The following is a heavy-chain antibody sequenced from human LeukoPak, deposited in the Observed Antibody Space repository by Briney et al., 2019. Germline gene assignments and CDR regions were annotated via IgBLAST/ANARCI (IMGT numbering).Heavy chain of an antibody. V-gene: IGHV4-34*01. CDR2: IKHSGST. CDR3: ARGGDRTYYDFWSGYSSYYYYYMDV. Sequence: KPSETLSLTCAVYGGSFSGYYWSWIRQPPGKGLEWIGEIKHSGSTNYNPSLKSRVTISVDTSKNQFSLKLSSVTAADTAVYYCARGGDRTYYDFWSGYSSYYYYYMDVWGKGTTVTVSS. J-gene: IGHJ6*03. D-gene: IGHD3-3*01. CDR1: GGSFSGYY.